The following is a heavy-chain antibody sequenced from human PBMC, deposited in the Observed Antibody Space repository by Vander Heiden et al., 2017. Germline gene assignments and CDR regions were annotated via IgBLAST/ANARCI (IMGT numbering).Heavy chain of an antibody. Sequence: EVQLVESGGGLVQPGGSLRLSCAASGFPFSTYWMSGVRQAPGKGLEWVANIKQDGSEKYYVDSVKGRFTISRDNAKNSLYLQMNSLRAEDTAVYYCARGVLWFGELSHYYYYGMDVWGQGTTVTVSS. V-gene: IGHV3-7*03. CDR2: IKQDGSEK. CDR1: GFPFSTYW. D-gene: IGHD3-10*01. CDR3: ARGVLWFGELSHYYYYGMDV. J-gene: IGHJ6*02.